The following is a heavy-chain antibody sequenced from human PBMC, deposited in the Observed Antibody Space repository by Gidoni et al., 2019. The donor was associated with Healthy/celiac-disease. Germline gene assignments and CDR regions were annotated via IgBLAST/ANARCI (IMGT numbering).Heavy chain of an antibody. CDR3: ARSPLGAAAGTGSGMDV. Sequence: QVQLVESGGGVVQPGRSLRISCAASGFTFSSYGMHWVRQAPGKGLEWVAVIWYDGSNKYYADSVKGRFTISRDNSKNTLYLQMNSLRAEDTAVYYCARSPLGAAAGTGSGMDVWGQGTTVTVSS. D-gene: IGHD6-13*01. CDR2: IWYDGSNK. CDR1: GFTFSSYG. V-gene: IGHV3-33*01. J-gene: IGHJ6*02.